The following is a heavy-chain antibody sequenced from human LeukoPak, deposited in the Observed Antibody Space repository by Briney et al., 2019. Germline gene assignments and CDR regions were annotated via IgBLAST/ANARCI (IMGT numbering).Heavy chain of an antibody. Sequence: GGSLRLSCAASGFTFSSYAMSWVRQAPGKGLEWVSAISGSGGSTYYADSVKGRFAISRDNSKNPLYLQMNSLRAEDTAVYYCAKSVLWFGERFDCWGQGTLVTVSS. CDR3: AKSVLWFGERFDC. D-gene: IGHD3-10*01. V-gene: IGHV3-23*01. CDR1: GFTFSSYA. CDR2: ISGSGGST. J-gene: IGHJ4*02.